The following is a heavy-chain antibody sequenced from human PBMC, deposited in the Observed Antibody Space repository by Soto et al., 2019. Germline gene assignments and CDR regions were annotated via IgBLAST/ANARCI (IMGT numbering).Heavy chain of an antibody. Sequence: QLQLQESGPGLVKPSETLSLTCTVSGGSISSSSYYWGWIRQPPGKGLEWIGSIYYSGSTFYSPSLRSRVTISVDTSKTQFSLRVSSVTAADTAVYYCAREYGSAPAYWGQGTLVTVSS. J-gene: IGHJ4*02. CDR3: AREYGSAPAY. D-gene: IGHD6-25*01. CDR2: IYYSGST. V-gene: IGHV4-39*02. CDR1: GGSISSSSYY.